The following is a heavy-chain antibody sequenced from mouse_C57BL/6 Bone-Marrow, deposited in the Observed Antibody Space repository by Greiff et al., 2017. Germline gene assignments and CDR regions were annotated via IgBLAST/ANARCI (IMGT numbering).Heavy chain of an antibody. CDR2: ISYDGSN. Sequence: ESGPGLVKPSPSLSLTCSVTGYSITSGYYWNWIRQFPGNKLEWMGYISYDGSNNYNPSLKNRISITRDTSKNQFFLKLNSVTTEDTATYYCARDLQYYGSSPYWYFDVWGTGTTVTVSS. CDR1: GYSITSGYY. V-gene: IGHV3-6*01. D-gene: IGHD1-1*01. J-gene: IGHJ1*03. CDR3: ARDLQYYGSSPYWYFDV.